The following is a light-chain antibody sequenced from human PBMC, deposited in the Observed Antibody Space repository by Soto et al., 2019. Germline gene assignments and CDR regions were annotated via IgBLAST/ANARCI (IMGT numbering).Light chain of an antibody. J-gene: IGKJ1*01. Sequence: DIQMTQSPSTLSGSVGDRVTITCRASQTISSWLAWYQQKPGKAPKLLIYKASTLKSGTPSRFSGSGSGTEFTLTISSLPPDDFATYYCQHYNSYSEAFGQATKVELK. CDR1: QTISSW. V-gene: IGKV1-5*03. CDR2: KAS. CDR3: QHYNSYSEA.